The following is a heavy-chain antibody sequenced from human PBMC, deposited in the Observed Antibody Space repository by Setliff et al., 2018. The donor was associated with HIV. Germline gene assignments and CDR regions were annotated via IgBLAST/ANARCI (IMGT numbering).Heavy chain of an antibody. CDR2: ISTYNGNT. CDR1: GYTFTSYG. J-gene: IGHJ4*02. D-gene: IGHD3-22*01. Sequence: GASVKVSCKASGYTFTSYGISWVRQAPGQGLEWMGWISTYNGNTNYAQNLQGRVTMTTDTSTSTAYMELRSLRSDDTAVYYCARVNKDSYDSSGNYAFENWGQGTLVTVSS. V-gene: IGHV1-18*01. CDR3: ARVNKDSYDSSGNYAFEN.